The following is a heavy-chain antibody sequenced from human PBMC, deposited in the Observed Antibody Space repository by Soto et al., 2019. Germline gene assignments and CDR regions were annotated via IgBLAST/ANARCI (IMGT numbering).Heavy chain of an antibody. CDR2: IIPIFGTA. CDR1: GGTFSSYA. V-gene: IGHV1-69*13. D-gene: IGHD1-1*01. CDR3: AREWRTPDAPLEYYYYYYGMDV. J-gene: IGHJ6*02. Sequence: SVKVSCKASGGTFSSYAISWVRQAPGQGLEWMGGIIPIFGTANYAQKFQGRVTITADESTSTAYMELSSLRSEDTAVYYCAREWRTPDAPLEYYYYYYGMDVWGQGTTVTVSS.